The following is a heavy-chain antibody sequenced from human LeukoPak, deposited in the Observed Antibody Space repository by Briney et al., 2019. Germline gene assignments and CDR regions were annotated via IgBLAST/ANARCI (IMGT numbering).Heavy chain of an antibody. CDR2: IRSKAYGGTT. J-gene: IGHJ5*02. CDR3: TKYYYDSTGYGPNWFDP. Sequence: PGGSLRLSCTASGFTFGDYAMSWFRQTPGKGLEWVGFIRSKAYGGTTEYAASVKGRFTISRDDSKSIAYLQMNSLKTEDTAVYYCTKYYYDSTGYGPNWFDPWGQGTLVTVSS. D-gene: IGHD3-22*01. CDR1: GFTFGDYA. V-gene: IGHV3-49*03.